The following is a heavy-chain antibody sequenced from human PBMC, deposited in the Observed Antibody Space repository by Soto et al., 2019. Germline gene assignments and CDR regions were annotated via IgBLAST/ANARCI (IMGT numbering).Heavy chain of an antibody. D-gene: IGHD2-2*01. Sequence: PSETLSLTCTVSGGSISSGDYYWSWIRQPPGKGLEWIGYIYYSGSTYYNPSLKSRVTTSVDTSKNQFSLKLSSVTAADTAVYYCAREDQYQPRFDYWGQGTLVTVSS. CDR3: AREDQYQPRFDY. J-gene: IGHJ4*02. CDR2: IYYSGST. V-gene: IGHV4-30-4*01. CDR1: GGSISSGDYY.